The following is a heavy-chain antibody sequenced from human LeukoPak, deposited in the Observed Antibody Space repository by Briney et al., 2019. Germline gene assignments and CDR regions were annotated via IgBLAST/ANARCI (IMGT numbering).Heavy chain of an antibody. CDR2: INPNSGGT. D-gene: IGHD2-2*01. CDR3: ARDDEISSNFDY. V-gene: IGHV1-2*02. Sequence: ASVKVSCKASGYTFTGYYMHWVRQAPGQGLEWMGWINPNSGGTNYAQKFQGRVTMTRDTSISTAYMELSRLRSDDTAVYYCARDDEISSNFDYWGQGTQVTVSS. J-gene: IGHJ4*02. CDR1: GYTFTGYY.